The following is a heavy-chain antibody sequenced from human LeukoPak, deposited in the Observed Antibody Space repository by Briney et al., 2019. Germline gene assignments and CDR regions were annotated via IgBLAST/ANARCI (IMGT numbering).Heavy chain of an antibody. V-gene: IGHV3-7*03. CDR3: AKGLRGLRNRIMGDTFDL. D-gene: IGHD1-14*01. CDR2: IKQDGSEK. J-gene: IGHJ3*01. CDR1: GFTFSNYW. Sequence: GGSLRLSCAASGFTFSNYWMSWVRQAPGKGLEWVANIKQDGSEKYYVDSVKGRFTVSRDNSKDTLYLQMNGLRVEDTAIYYCAKGLRGLRNRIMGDTFDLWGQGTMVAVSS.